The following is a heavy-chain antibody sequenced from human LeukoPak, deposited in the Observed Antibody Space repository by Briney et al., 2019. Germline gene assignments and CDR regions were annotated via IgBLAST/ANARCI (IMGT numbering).Heavy chain of an antibody. CDR1: GYTFTSYG. D-gene: IGHD3-10*01. V-gene: IGHV1-18*01. Sequence: ASVKVSCKASGYTFTSYGISWVRRAPGQGLEWMGWISAYNGNTNYAQKLQGRVTMTTDTSTSTAYMELRSLRSDDTAVYYCARDSNYYGSERGMDVWGQGTTVTVSS. CDR2: ISAYNGNT. CDR3: ARDSNYYGSERGMDV. J-gene: IGHJ6*02.